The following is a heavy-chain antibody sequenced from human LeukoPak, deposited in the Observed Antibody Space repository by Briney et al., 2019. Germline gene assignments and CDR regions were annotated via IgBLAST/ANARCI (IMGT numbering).Heavy chain of an antibody. D-gene: IGHD4-23*01. CDR3: ARDDYGGKLDI. CDR1: GFTFSNYD. CDR2: IWYDGSNK. V-gene: IGHV3-33*01. J-gene: IGHJ3*02. Sequence: QSGGSLRLPCAASGFTFSNYDMHWVRQAPGKGLEWVAVIWYDGSNKYYADSVKGRFIISRDNSKNTLYLQMNSLRAEDTAVYYCARDDYGGKLDIWGQGTVVTVSS.